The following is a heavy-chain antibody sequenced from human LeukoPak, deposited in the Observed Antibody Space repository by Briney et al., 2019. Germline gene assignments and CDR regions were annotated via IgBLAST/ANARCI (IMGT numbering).Heavy chain of an antibody. CDR3: AKASSRSFSSGYYGNAFDI. Sequence: GGSLRFSCAASGFTFDDYAMHWVRQAPGKGLEWVSGISWASGSIGCADSVKGRFTISRDNAKNSLYLQMNSLRAEDMALYYCAKASSRSFSSGYYGNAFDIWGQGTMVTVSS. CDR2: ISWASGSI. V-gene: IGHV3-9*03. J-gene: IGHJ3*02. CDR1: GFTFDDYA. D-gene: IGHD6-19*01.